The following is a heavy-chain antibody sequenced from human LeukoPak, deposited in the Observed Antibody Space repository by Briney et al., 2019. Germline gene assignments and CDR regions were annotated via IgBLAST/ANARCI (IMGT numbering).Heavy chain of an antibody. V-gene: IGHV1-2*02. CDR1: GYTFTGYY. CDR3: ARDEYYYDSSGYQTSDFDY. J-gene: IGHJ4*02. Sequence: ASVKVSCKASGYTFTGYYMHWVRQAPGQGLEWMGWINPNSGGTNYAQKFQGRVTMTRDTSISTAYMELSRPRSDDTAVYYCARDEYYYDSSGYQTSDFDYWGQGTLVTVSS. CDR2: INPNSGGT. D-gene: IGHD3-22*01.